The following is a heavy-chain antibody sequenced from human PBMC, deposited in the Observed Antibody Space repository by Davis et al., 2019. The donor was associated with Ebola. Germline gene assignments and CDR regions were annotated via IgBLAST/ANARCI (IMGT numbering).Heavy chain of an antibody. CDR2: VNSHGSST. D-gene: IGHD3-16*02. CDR1: GFTFSSYS. V-gene: IGHV3-74*01. Sequence: GESLKISCAASGFTFSSYSLHWVRQAPGKGLVWVSRVNSHGSSTIYADSVKGRFTISRDNAKNMLYLQMNSLRAEDTAVYYCARDEVASGYDYVWGSYRYTMGNYFDYWGQGTLVTVSS. J-gene: IGHJ4*02. CDR3: ARDEVASGYDYVWGSYRYTMGNYFDY.